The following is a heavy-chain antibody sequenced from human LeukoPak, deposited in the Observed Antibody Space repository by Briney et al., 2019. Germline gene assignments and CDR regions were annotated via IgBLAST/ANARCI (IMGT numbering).Heavy chain of an antibody. V-gene: IGHV3-48*03. D-gene: IGHD3-22*01. CDR2: ISESGSTI. Sequence: QPGGSLRLSCAGSGFTFGSYEMNWVRQAPGKGLEWVSYISESGSTIYYADSVKGRFTISRDNAKNSLYPQMNSLRAEDTAVYYCASLDSSGFAFDYWGQGTLVTVSS. J-gene: IGHJ4*02. CDR3: ASLDSSGFAFDY. CDR1: GFTFGSYE.